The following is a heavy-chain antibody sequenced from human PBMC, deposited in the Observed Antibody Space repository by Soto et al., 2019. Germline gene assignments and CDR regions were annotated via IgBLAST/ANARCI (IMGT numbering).Heavy chain of an antibody. Sequence: SVKVSCKASGGTFSSYAISGVLQAPGQGLEWMGGIIPIFGTANYAQKFQGRVTITADESTSTAYMELSSLRSEDTAVYYCARCTVAYYFDYWGQGTLVTVSS. J-gene: IGHJ4*02. CDR2: IIPIFGTA. V-gene: IGHV1-69*13. CDR1: GGTFSSYA. D-gene: IGHD4-17*01. CDR3: ARCTVAYYFDY.